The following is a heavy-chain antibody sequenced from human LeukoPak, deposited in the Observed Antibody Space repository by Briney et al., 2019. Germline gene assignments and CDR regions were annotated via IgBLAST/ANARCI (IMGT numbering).Heavy chain of an antibody. V-gene: IGHV3-53*01. CDR3: ARAPGSLYYYYYYMDV. CDR2: LYIDGST. J-gene: IGHJ6*03. CDR1: EFTVSDNY. D-gene: IGHD3-10*01. Sequence: GGSLRLSCTASEFTVSDNYMSWVRQAPGKGLEWVSTLYIDGSTYYADAVKGRFTISRDNAKNSLYLQMNSLRAEDTAVYYCARAPGSLYYYYYYMDVWGKGTTVTISS.